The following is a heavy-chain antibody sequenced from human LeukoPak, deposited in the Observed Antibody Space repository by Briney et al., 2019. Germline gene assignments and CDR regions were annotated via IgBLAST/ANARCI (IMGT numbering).Heavy chain of an antibody. D-gene: IGHD3-3*01. CDR2: IIHSGRT. V-gene: IGHV4-34*12. CDR3: ARLREIPVFGVVTKSTSYFDY. J-gene: IGHJ4*02. Sequence: PSETLSLTCAVYGGSFSGYYWSWIRQPPGKGLEWIGEIIHSGRTNYNPSLKCRVTISVDTSKNQFSLKLSSVTAADTAVYYCARLREIPVFGVVTKSTSYFDYWGQGTLVTVSS. CDR1: GGSFSGYY.